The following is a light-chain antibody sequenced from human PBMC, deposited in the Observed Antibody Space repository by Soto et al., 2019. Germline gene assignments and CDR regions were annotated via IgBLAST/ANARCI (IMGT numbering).Light chain of an antibody. CDR3: QQYNSYSWT. J-gene: IGKJ1*01. CDR1: QSISSW. CDR2: KAS. V-gene: IGKV1-5*03. Sequence: DIQMTQSPSTLSASVGDRVTITCRASQSISSWLAWYQQKPGKAPKLLIYKASSLESGVPSRFSGSGSGTEFTLTMSSMQPDEFASYYCQQYNSYSWTFGQGTKVEIK.